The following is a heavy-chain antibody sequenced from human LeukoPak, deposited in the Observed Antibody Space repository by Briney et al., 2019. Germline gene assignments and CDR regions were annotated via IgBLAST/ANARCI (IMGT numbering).Heavy chain of an antibody. Sequence: PGGSLSLSCAASGFTLSDYALHWVRQAPGKGLEWVAMIWYDGSNRYYADSVKGRFTISRDNSKNTVSLQMNSLRVEDTAVYYCARDWMGSTRLAGDCWGQGTLVTVSS. D-gene: IGHD2/OR15-2a*01. V-gene: IGHV3-33*01. CDR1: GFTLSDYA. CDR3: ARDWMGSTRLAGDC. J-gene: IGHJ4*02. CDR2: IWYDGSNR.